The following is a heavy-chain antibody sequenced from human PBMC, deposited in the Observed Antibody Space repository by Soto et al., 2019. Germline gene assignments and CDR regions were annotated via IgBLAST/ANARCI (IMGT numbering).Heavy chain of an antibody. CDR3: ARDPGSWAYYYYDMDV. CDR1: GFTFSRYW. V-gene: IGHV3-7*01. D-gene: IGHD6-13*01. J-gene: IGHJ6*02. Sequence: GGSLRLSCVASGFTFSRYWMSWVRQAPGKGLEWVANIKQDGSEKYYVDSVKGRFTISRDNVKNSLYLQMNSLRAEDTAVYYCARDPGSWAYYYYDMDVWGQGTTVTVS. CDR2: IKQDGSEK.